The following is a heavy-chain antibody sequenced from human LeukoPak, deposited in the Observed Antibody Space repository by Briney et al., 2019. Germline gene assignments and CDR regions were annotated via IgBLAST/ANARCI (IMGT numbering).Heavy chain of an antibody. J-gene: IGHJ4*02. Sequence: QAGGSLRLSCAASGFTVSSNYMSWVRQAPGKGLEWVSVIYSGGSTYYADSVKGRFTISRDNSKNTLYLQMNSLRAEDTAVYYCARVGDSSSWYFDYWGQGTLVTASS. CDR2: IYSGGST. V-gene: IGHV3-66*01. D-gene: IGHD6-13*01. CDR1: GFTVSSNY. CDR3: ARVGDSSSWYFDY.